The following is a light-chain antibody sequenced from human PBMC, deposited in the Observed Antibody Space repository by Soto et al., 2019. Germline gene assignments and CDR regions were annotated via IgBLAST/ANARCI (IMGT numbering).Light chain of an antibody. CDR3: QQYNSPLT. J-gene: IGKJ4*01. V-gene: IGKV1-8*01. Sequence: AIRMTQSPSSLSASTGDRVTITCRASQGISSYLAWYQQKPGKAPKLLIYAASTLQSGVPSRFSGSGSGTDFTLTISCLQSEDFATYYCQQYNSPLTFGGGTKVEIK. CDR2: AAS. CDR1: QGISSY.